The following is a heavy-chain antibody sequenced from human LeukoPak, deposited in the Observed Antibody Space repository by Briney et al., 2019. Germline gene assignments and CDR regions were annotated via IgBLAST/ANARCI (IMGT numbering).Heavy chain of an antibody. J-gene: IGHJ4*02. Sequence: GGSLRLSCAASGFTFSDYYMSWIRQAPGKGLEWVGRIKPKTDGETTEYAAPVKDRFSISRDDSKSMMYLQMNSLKTEDTAVYYCITPLPYSAQGGQGTLVTVSS. CDR3: ITPLPYSAQ. CDR2: IKPKTDGETT. D-gene: IGHD2-21*01. CDR1: GFTFSDYY. V-gene: IGHV3-15*01.